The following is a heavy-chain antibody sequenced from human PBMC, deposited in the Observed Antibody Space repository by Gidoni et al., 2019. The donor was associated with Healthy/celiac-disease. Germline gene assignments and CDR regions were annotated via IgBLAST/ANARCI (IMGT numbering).Heavy chain of an antibody. V-gene: IGHV1-46*03. CDR2: INPSGGST. Sequence: QVQLVQSGAEVKKPGASVKVSCKASGYNFTSYYMHWVRQAPGQGLEWMGIINPSGGSTSYAQKFQGRVTMTRDTSTSTVYMELSSLRSEDTAVYYCARDYFTMVRGVIIPAGELDPWGQGTLVTVSS. CDR1: GYNFTSYY. D-gene: IGHD3-10*01. J-gene: IGHJ5*02. CDR3: ARDYFTMVRGVIIPAGELDP.